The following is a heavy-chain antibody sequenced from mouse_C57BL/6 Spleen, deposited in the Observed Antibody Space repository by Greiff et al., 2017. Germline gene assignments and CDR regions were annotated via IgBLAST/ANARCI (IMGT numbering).Heavy chain of an antibody. CDR3: ARGYYYGSSLLDY. CDR1: GYAFTNYL. CDR2: INPGSGGT. V-gene: IGHV1-54*01. D-gene: IGHD1-1*01. J-gene: IGHJ2*01. Sequence: SGAELVRPGTSVKVSCKASGYAFTNYLIEWVKQRPGQGLEWIGVINPGSGGTNYNEKFKGKATLTADKSSSTAYMQLSSLTSEDSAVYFCARGYYYGSSLLDYWGQGTTLTVSS.